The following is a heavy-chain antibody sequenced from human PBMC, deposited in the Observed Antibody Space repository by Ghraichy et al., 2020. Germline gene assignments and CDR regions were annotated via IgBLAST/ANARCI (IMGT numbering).Heavy chain of an antibody. V-gene: IGHV1-2*02. Sequence: ASVKVSCKASGYTFTGYYMHWVRQAPGQGLEWMGWINPNSGGTNYAQKFQGRVTMTRDTSISTAYMELSRLRSDDTAVYYCARYNRDYQTVHQSPYFDYWGQGTLVTVSS. CDR1: GYTFTGYY. D-gene: IGHD1-1*01. J-gene: IGHJ4*02. CDR3: ARYNRDYQTVHQSPYFDY. CDR2: INPNSGGT.